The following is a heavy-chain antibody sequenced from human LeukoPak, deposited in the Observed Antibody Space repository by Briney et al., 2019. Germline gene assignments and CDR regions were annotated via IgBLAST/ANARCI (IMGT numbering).Heavy chain of an antibody. CDR3: ARPFGTSSGFDY. CDR1: GASIRNTSFY. D-gene: IGHD6-6*01. Sequence: SETLSLTCAVSGASIRNTSFYWGWIRQPPGKGLEWIGGLSYTGSSYYNPSLKSPVTISGDTSKNQFSLKVRSVTAADTAVYYCARPFGTSSGFDYWGQGILVTVSS. J-gene: IGHJ4*02. V-gene: IGHV4-39*01. CDR2: LSYTGSS.